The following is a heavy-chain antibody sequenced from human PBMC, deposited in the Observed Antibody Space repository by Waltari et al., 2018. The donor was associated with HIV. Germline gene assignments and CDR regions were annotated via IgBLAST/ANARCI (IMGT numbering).Heavy chain of an antibody. V-gene: IGHV4-39*01. CDR1: GGSISSSSYY. CDR2: IYYSGST. Sequence: QLQLQESGPGLVKPSETLSLTCTVSGGSISSSSYYWGWIRQPPGKGLEWMGSIYYSGSTYYNPSLKSRVTIAVEKSKNQFSLKLSSVTAADTAVYYCARHTVRGETGGNTSRLGSYSNYGVSWGYYYYGMDVWGQGP. J-gene: IGHJ6*02. D-gene: IGHD4-4*01. CDR3: ARHTVRGETGGNTSRLGSYSNYGVSWGYYYYGMDV.